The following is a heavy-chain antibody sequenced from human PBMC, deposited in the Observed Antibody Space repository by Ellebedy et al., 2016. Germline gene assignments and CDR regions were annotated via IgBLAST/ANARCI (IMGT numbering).Heavy chain of an antibody. CDR2: IVVGSGNT. CDR1: GFSFMSSA. Sequence: ASVKVSCKASGFSFMSSAMQWVRQARGQRLEWIGWIVVGSGNTNSAQKFQERVTITRDMSTTTAYMELSSLRSEDTAVYYCAAEPYGGPSYWGQGTLVTVSS. V-gene: IGHV1-58*02. D-gene: IGHD4-23*01. CDR3: AAEPYGGPSY. J-gene: IGHJ4*02.